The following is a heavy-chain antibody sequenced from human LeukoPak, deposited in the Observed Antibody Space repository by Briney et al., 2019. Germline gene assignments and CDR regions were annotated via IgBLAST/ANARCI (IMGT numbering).Heavy chain of an antibody. CDR3: ARQKCTSTSCLTKNAFDI. Sequence: PSETLSLTCTVSGSTRGYYWSWVRQPPGKGLEWIGYIYTSGSTNYNPSLESRVTISVDTSKNQFSLDLSSVTAADTAVYYCARQKCTSTSCLTKNAFDIWGQGTMVTVSS. CDR1: GSTRGYY. J-gene: IGHJ3*02. D-gene: IGHD2-2*01. V-gene: IGHV4-4*09. CDR2: IYTSGST.